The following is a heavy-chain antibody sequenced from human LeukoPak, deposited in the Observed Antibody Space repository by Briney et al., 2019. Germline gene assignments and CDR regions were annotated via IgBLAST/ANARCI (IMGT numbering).Heavy chain of an antibody. Sequence: PGGSLRLSCAGSGFNFNNAWMSWVRQAPGKGLEWVGRSRNKANSYTTEYAASVKGRFTISRDDSKNSLYLQTNSLKTEDTAVYYCAPGGDYCSSSSCPSWGQGTIVTVSS. CDR2: SRNKANSYTT. CDR1: GFNFNNAW. CDR3: APGGDYCSSSSCPS. J-gene: IGHJ3*01. V-gene: IGHV3-72*01. D-gene: IGHD2-2*01.